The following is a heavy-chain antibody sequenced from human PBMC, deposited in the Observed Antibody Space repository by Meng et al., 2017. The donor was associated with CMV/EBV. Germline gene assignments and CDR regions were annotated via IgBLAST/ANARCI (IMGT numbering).Heavy chain of an antibody. J-gene: IGHJ3*02. CDR3: ASLHYDFWSGYKIDAFDN. D-gene: IGHD3-3*01. Sequence: GESLKISCAASGFTFSSYAMHWVRQAPGKGLEWVAVISYDGSNKYYADSVKGRFTISRDNSKNTLYLQMNSLRAEDTAVYYCASLHYDFWSGYKIDAFDNWGQGTMVTVSS. CDR1: GFTFSSYA. CDR2: ISYDGSNK. V-gene: IGHV3-30-3*01.